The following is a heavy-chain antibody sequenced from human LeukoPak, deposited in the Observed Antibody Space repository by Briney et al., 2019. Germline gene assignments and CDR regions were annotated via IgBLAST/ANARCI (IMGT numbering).Heavy chain of an antibody. Sequence: GGSLRLSCAASGFSFDTHGMHWVRQAPGKGLEWVAVIWYDGSNKYYADSVKGRFTISRDNSKKSLFLQMNSLRAEDTVLYYCARDVFADSSGGSFDFWGQGTLVTVSS. CDR1: GFSFDTHG. D-gene: IGHD3-16*01. CDR3: ARDVFADSSGGSFDF. J-gene: IGHJ4*02. V-gene: IGHV3-33*01. CDR2: IWYDGSNK.